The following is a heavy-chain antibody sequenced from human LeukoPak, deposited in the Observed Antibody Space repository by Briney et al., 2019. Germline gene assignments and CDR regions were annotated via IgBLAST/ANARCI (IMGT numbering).Heavy chain of an antibody. CDR2: ISSDGSDK. V-gene: IGHV3-30*18. CDR1: GFTFSTYG. J-gene: IGHJ4*02. D-gene: IGHD1-26*01. Sequence: PGGSLRLSCAASGFTFSTYGMHLVRQAPSKGLELVGVISSDGSDKYYTDSVKGRFTIPRDNSKNTLYLQMSSLRADDTALYYCAKERLGATPPNPDYWGQGTLVTVSS. CDR3: AKERLGATPPNPDY.